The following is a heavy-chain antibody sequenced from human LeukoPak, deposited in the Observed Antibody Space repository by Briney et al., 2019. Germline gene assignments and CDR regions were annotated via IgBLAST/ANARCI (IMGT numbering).Heavy chain of an antibody. CDR2: IHATGTT. D-gene: IGHD3-22*01. J-gene: IGHJ3*01. CDR1: GGSITHSY. V-gene: IGHV4-4*07. CDR3: ARIFDRDV. Sequence: SETLSLICTVSGGSITHSYWSWIRHSAGTGMEWIGRIHATGTTNYNPSFKSRVSMSLDMPTSQFSLTLSAVTVADTATYYRARIFDRDVWGQGALVTVSP.